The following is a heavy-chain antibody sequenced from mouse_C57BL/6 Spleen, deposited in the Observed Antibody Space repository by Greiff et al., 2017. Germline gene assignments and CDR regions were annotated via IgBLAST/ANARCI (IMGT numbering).Heavy chain of an antibody. D-gene: IGHD1-1*01. CDR1: GFSLTNYG. Sequence: QVQLQQSGPGLVQPSQSLSITCTVSGFSLTNYGVHWVRQSPGKGLEWLGVIWRRGSTDYNAAFMSRLSITKDNSKSQVFFKMNSLQADDTAIYYCAKNGGSSPYDFDFWGQGTTLTVSS. V-gene: IGHV2-5*01. CDR3: AKNGGSSPYDFDF. J-gene: IGHJ2*01. CDR2: IWRRGST.